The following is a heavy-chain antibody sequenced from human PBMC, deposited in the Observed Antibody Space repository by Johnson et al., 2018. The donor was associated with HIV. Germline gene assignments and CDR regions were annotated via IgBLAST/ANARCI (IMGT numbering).Heavy chain of an antibody. Sequence: MQLVESGGGLVQPGGSLRLSCAASGFTVTSNYITWVRQAPGKGLQWVSIIYSGDNTYYGDSVKGRFTISRDNSENTVYLQMNSLGVEDTAVYYCARDQGRWLQESAFDMWGQGTMVTVSS. CDR1: GFTVTSNY. J-gene: IGHJ3*02. V-gene: IGHV3-66*01. CDR2: IYSGDNT. D-gene: IGHD5-24*01. CDR3: ARDQGRWLQESAFDM.